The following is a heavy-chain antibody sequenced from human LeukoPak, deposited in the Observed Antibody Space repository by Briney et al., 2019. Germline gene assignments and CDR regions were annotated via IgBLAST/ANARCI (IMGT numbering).Heavy chain of an antibody. Sequence: ASVKVSCKASGYTFTGYYMHWVRQAPGQGLEWMGWINPYSGGTNYAQKFQGRVTMTRDTSISTAYMELSRLRSDDTAVYYCARGDDYIWGSAFNWFDPWGQGTLVTVSS. D-gene: IGHD3-16*01. CDR2: INPYSGGT. V-gene: IGHV1-2*02. CDR3: ARGDDYIWGSAFNWFDP. CDR1: GYTFTGYY. J-gene: IGHJ5*02.